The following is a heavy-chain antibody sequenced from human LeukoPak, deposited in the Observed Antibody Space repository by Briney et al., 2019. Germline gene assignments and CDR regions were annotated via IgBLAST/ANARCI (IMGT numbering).Heavy chain of an antibody. CDR1: GGSISSGGYY. V-gene: IGHV4-31*03. Sequence: SQTLSLTCTVSGGSISSGGYYWSWIRQHPGKGLEWIGYIYYSGITYYNPSLKSRVTISVDTSMNQFSLKLSSVTAADTAVYYCARTDSSGYSGDYWGQGTLVTVSS. CDR2: IYYSGIT. J-gene: IGHJ4*02. D-gene: IGHD3-22*01. CDR3: ARTDSSGYSGDY.